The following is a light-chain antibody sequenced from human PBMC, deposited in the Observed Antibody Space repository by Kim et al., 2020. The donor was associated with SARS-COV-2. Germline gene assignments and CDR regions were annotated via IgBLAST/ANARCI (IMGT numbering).Light chain of an antibody. Sequence: DIQMTQSPSSLSASVGDRVTITCRATQGIRNYLAWYQQKPGKTPKLLIYGASTLQSGVPSRFSGSGSGTEFTLTISSLQPEDVATYYCQKYNSGPRTFGQGTKLEIK. J-gene: IGKJ2*01. V-gene: IGKV1-27*01. CDR3: QKYNSGPRT. CDR1: QGIRNY. CDR2: GAS.